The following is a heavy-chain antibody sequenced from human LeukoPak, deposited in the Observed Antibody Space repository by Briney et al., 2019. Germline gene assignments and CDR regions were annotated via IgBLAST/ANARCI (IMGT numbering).Heavy chain of an antibody. Sequence: GGSLRLSCTASGFTFSSYAITWVRQAPGKGLDWVSSISGSGDSTYYADSVKGRFTISRDKNTVCLQMNSLRAEDTAVYYCAKNLLWPSSERAENWFDPWGQGTLVTVSS. CDR3: AKNLLWPSSERAENWFDP. V-gene: IGHV3-23*01. CDR1: GFTFSSYA. D-gene: IGHD3-10*01. CDR2: ISGSGDST. J-gene: IGHJ5*02.